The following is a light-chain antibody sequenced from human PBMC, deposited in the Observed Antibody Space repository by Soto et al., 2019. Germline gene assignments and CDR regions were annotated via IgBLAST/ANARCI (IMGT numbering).Light chain of an antibody. J-gene: IGKJ4*01. CDR2: AAS. Sequence: AIRMTQSPSSLSASTGDRVTITCRASQGISSYLAWYQQKPGKAPKLLIYAASTLQIGVPSRFSGSGSGTDFTLTVSCLQSEDFATYYCQQYYSYPPPTFGGGTTVEIK. CDR3: QQYYSYPPPT. CDR1: QGISSY. V-gene: IGKV1-8*01.